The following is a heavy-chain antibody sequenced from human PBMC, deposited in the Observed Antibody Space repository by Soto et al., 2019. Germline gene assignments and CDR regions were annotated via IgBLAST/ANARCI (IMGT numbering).Heavy chain of an antibody. CDR1: GFTFSSFG. V-gene: IGHV3-30*18. J-gene: IGHJ6*02. D-gene: IGHD5-12*01. CDR3: AKDALVATSPRRYFYYGMDV. Sequence: VGSLRLSCAASGFTFSSFGMHWVRQAPDKGLEWVALISYDGSNTDYADSVKGRFTISRDNSKNTLYLQMNSLRAEDTAVYYCAKDALVATSPRRYFYYGMDVWGQGTTVTVSS. CDR2: ISYDGSNT.